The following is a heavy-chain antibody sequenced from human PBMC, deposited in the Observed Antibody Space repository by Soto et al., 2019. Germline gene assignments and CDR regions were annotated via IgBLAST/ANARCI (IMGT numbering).Heavy chain of an antibody. J-gene: IGHJ6*03. Sequence: PSQTLSLTCAISGDSVSSNSAAWNWIRQSPSRGLEWLGRTYYRSKWYNDYAVSVKSRITINPDTSKNQFSLQLNSVTPEDKTVYYFVRDGIVVVPAANLYYYYYMDVWRKGT. D-gene: IGHD2-2*01. V-gene: IGHV6-1*01. CDR2: TYYRSKWYN. CDR3: VRDGIVVVPAANLYYYYYMDV. CDR1: GDSVSSNSAA.